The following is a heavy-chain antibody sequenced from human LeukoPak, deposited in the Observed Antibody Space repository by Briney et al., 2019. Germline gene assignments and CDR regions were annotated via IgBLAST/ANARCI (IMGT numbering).Heavy chain of an antibody. D-gene: IGHD4-17*01. J-gene: IGHJ2*01. V-gene: IGHV1-2*02. CDR1: GYTFTGYY. CDR2: INPNSGGT. Sequence: ASVKVSCKASGYTFTGYYMHWVRQAPGQGLEWMGWINPNSGGTNYAQKFQGRVTMTRDTSISTAYMELSRLRSDDTAVYYCARVGGGDYVYRYFDLWGRGTLVTVSS. CDR3: ARVGGGDYVYRYFDL.